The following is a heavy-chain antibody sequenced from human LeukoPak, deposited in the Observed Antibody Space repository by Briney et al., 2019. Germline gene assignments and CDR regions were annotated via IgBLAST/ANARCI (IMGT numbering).Heavy chain of an antibody. Sequence: ASVKVPCKASGYTFTSYYMHWVRQAPGQGLEWMGIINPSGGSTSYAQKFQGRVTMTRDMSTSTVYMELSSLRSEDTAVYYCARDSSTKYYYMDVWGKGTTVTVSS. CDR1: GYTFTSYY. CDR2: INPSGGST. D-gene: IGHD6-13*01. J-gene: IGHJ6*03. CDR3: ARDSSTKYYYMDV. V-gene: IGHV1-46*01.